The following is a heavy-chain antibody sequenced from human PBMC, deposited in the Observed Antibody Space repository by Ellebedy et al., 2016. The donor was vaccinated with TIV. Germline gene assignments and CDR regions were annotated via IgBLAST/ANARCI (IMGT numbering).Heavy chain of an antibody. CDR2: MNPNSGNT. CDR1: GYTFTSYD. V-gene: IGHV1-8*01. CDR3: ARTPQRDYDFWSGYYIYYYYMDV. Sequence: ASVKVSCXASGYTFTSYDINWVRQATGQGLEWMGWMNPNSGNTGYAQKFQGRVTMTRNTSISTAYMELSSLRSEDTAVYYCARTPQRDYDFWSGYYIYYYYMDVWGKGTTVTVSS. D-gene: IGHD3-3*01. J-gene: IGHJ6*03.